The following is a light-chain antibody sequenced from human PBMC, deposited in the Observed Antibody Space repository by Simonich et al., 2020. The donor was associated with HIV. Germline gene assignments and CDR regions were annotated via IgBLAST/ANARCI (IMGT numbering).Light chain of an antibody. CDR3: SAWDSSLSAWV. CDR1: SNNVGNQG. V-gene: IGLV10-54*01. CDR2: RNN. J-gene: IGLJ3*02. Sequence: QAGLTQPPSVSKGLRQTATLTCTGNSNNVGNQGAAWLQQHQGHPPQLLSYRNNNRPSGISERLSASRSGNTASQTITGLQPEDEADYYCSAWDSSLSAWVFGGGTKLTVL.